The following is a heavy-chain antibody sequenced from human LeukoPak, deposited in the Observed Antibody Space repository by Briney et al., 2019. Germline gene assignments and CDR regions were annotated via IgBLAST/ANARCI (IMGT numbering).Heavy chain of an antibody. J-gene: IGHJ6*02. D-gene: IGHD2-15*01. CDR2: INPNSGDT. V-gene: IGHV1-2*02. CDR3: ARGVGVVVPNTIHDYYGLDV. Sequence: GASVKVSFKASGYTFTAYYLHWVRRAPGQGLEWMGLINPNSGDTTFAQRFQGRVSMTMDTAISTAYMEVSGLKSDDTAVYHCARGVGVVVPNTIHDYYGLDVWGQGTTVIVSS. CDR1: GYTFTAYY.